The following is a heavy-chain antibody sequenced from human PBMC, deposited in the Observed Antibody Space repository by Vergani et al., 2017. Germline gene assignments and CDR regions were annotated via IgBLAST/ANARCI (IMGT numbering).Heavy chain of an antibody. D-gene: IGHD2/OR15-2a*01. CDR2: IYYSGST. CDR1: GGSISSYY. J-gene: IGHJ5*02. Sequence: QVQLQESGPGLVKPSETLSLTCTVSGGSISSYYWSWIRQPPGKGLEWIGYIYYSGSTNYNPSLKSRVTISVDTSKNQFSLKLSSVTAADTAVYYCARGLRMIPANWFDPWGQGTLVTVSS. V-gene: IGHV4-59*01. CDR3: ARGLRMIPANWFDP.